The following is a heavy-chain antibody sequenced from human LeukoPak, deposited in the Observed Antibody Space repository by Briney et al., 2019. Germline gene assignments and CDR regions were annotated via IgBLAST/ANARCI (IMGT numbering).Heavy chain of an antibody. CDR1: GGSISSGSYY. D-gene: IGHD3-10*01. Sequence: KASETLSLTRTVSGGSISSGSYYWSWIRQPAGKGLEWIGRIYTSGSTNYNPSLKSRVTISVDTSKNQVSLNLTSVTAADTAIYYCHMVRGGGYFDYWGQGALVTVSS. CDR3: HMVRGGGYFDY. J-gene: IGHJ4*02. CDR2: IYTSGST. V-gene: IGHV4-61*02.